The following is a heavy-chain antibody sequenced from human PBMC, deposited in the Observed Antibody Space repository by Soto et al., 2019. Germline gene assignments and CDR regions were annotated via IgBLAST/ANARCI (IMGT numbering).Heavy chain of an antibody. CDR2: ISGSGGST. CDR3: AKVVPAAILRYYYGMDV. J-gene: IGHJ6*02. D-gene: IGHD2-2*01. Sequence: GVSLRLSCAASGFTFSSYAMSWVRQAPGKGLEWVSAISGSGGSTYYADSVKGRFTISRDNSKNTPYLQMNSLRAEDTAVYYCAKVVPAAILRYYYGMDVWGQGTTVTVS. V-gene: IGHV3-23*01. CDR1: GFTFSSYA.